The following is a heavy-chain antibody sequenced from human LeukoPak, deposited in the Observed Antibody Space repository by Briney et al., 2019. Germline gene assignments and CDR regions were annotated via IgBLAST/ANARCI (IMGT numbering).Heavy chain of an antibody. Sequence: PSETLSLTCTVSGGSISSGSYYWSWIRQPAGKGLEWIGYIYYSRTTNYNPSLRSRVTISVDTSKNQFSPKLNSVTVADTAVYYCARQGGDGHNYGWYFDLWGRGTLVTVSS. CDR2: IYYSRTT. V-gene: IGHV4-61*10. D-gene: IGHD5-24*01. CDR3: ARQGGDGHNYGWYFDL. CDR1: GGSISSGSYY. J-gene: IGHJ2*01.